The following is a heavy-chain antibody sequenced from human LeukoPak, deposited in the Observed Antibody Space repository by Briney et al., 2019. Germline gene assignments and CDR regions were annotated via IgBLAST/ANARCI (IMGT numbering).Heavy chain of an antibody. Sequence: KPSETLSLTCTVSGGSITSGSYYWSWIRQPAGKGLEWIGRIYPTGSTSYNPSLKSRVTISVDTSKNQFSLKLSSVTAADTAVYYCARAVGSSESNWFDPWGQGTLATVSS. CDR3: ARAVGSSESNWFDP. D-gene: IGHD3-10*01. V-gene: IGHV4-61*02. CDR1: GGSITSGSYY. J-gene: IGHJ5*02. CDR2: IYPTGST.